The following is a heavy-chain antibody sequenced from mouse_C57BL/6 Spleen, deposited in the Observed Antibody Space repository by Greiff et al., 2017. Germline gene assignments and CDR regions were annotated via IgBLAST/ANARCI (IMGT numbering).Heavy chain of an antibody. J-gene: IGHJ2*01. Sequence: EVMLVESGGGLVQPGGSLSLSCAASGFTFTDYYMSWVRQPPGKALEWLGFIRNKANGYTTEDSASVKGRFTISRDNSQSILYLQMNALRAEDSATYYCARYKETWYFDYWGQGTTLTVSS. CDR1: GFTFTDYY. CDR2: IRNKANGYTT. V-gene: IGHV7-3*01. CDR3: ARYKETWYFDY.